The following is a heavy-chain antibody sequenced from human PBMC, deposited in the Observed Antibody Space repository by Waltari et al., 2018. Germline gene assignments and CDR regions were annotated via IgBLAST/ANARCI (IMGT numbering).Heavy chain of an antibody. CDR3: ARVAYCSSTSCYTKGGWFDP. D-gene: IGHD2-2*02. CDR1: GYTFTSYY. V-gene: IGHV1-46*01. Sequence: QVQLVQSGAEVKKPGASVKVSCKASGYTFTSYYMHWVRQAPGQGLGWMGIINPSGGSTSYAQKFQGRVTMTRDTSTSTVYMELSSLRSEDTAVYYCARVAYCSSTSCYTKGGWFDPWGQGTLVTVSS. J-gene: IGHJ5*02. CDR2: INPSGGST.